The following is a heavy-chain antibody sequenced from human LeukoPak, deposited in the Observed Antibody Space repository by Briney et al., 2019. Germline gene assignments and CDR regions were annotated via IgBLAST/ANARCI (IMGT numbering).Heavy chain of an antibody. CDR1: GGSINSYY. V-gene: IGHV4-59*08. Sequence: SETLSLTCTVSGGSINSYYWSWIRQPPGKGLEWIAYIYYSGSTNYNPSLKSRVTISVHTSKNQFSLKLSSVTAADTAVYYCARLPLRSHFDYWGQGTLVTVSS. CDR2: IYYSGST. J-gene: IGHJ4*02. CDR3: ARLPLRSHFDY.